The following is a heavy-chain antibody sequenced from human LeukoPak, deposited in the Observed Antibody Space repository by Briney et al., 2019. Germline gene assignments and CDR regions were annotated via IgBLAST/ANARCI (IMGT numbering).Heavy chain of an antibody. CDR1: GYTLTSYY. J-gene: IGHJ3*02. CDR3: ARDHQSCSSTSCYSCAFDI. Sequence: ASVKVSCKSSGYTLTSYYMHWVRQAPGQGLEWMGIINPSGGSTSYAQKFQGRVTMTRDTSTSTVYMELSSLRSEDTAVYYCARDHQSCSSTSCYSCAFDIWGQGTMVTVSS. D-gene: IGHD2-2*01. V-gene: IGHV1-46*01. CDR2: INPSGGST.